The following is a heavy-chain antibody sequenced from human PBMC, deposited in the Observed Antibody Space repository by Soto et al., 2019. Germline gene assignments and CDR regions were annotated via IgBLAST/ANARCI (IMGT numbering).Heavy chain of an antibody. CDR3: VRDPEGINDFDY. Sequence: EVQLVESGGGLVQPGGSLRLSCAASGFTFSNYGMNWARQAPGRGLEWVTHINAPGETKSYSDSVKGRFTISRDDAKNSLYLQMNSLTADDTAIYYCVRDPEGINDFDYWGQGTLVTVSS. V-gene: IGHV3-48*04. J-gene: IGHJ4*02. CDR1: GFTFSNYG. CDR2: INAPGETK. D-gene: IGHD2-21*01.